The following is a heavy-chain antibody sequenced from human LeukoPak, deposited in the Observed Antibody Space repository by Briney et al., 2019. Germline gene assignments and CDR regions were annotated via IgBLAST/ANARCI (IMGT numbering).Heavy chain of an antibody. CDR1: GGTFSSYA. D-gene: IGHD1-26*01. V-gene: IGHV1-69*13. CDR3: VDVVYSGSSGAFDI. CDR2: IIPIFGTA. Sequence: SVKVSCKASGGTFSSYAISWVRQAPGQGLEWRGGIIPIFGTANYAQKFQGRVTITADESTSTAYMELSSLRSEDTAVYYCVDVVYSGSSGAFDIWGQGTMVTVSS. J-gene: IGHJ3*02.